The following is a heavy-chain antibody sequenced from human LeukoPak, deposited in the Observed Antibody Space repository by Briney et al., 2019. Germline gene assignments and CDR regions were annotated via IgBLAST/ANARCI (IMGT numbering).Heavy chain of an antibody. CDR2: IYSGGST. J-gene: IGHJ4*02. V-gene: IGHV3-66*01. D-gene: IGHD5-12*01. Sequence: GGTLRLSCAASGFTVSGNYMSWVRQAPGKGLEWVSVIYSGGSTYYADSVKGRFTISRDNSKNTLYLQMNSLRAEDTAVYYCASRKWLEYYFDYWGQGTLVTVSS. CDR3: ASRKWLEYYFDY. CDR1: GFTVSGNY.